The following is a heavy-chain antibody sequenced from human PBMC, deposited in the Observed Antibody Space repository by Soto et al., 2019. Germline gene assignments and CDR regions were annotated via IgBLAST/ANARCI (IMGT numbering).Heavy chain of an antibody. J-gene: IGHJ5*02. CDR2: IYYSGST. Sequence: SETMSVTCTVSGDSISSYYLSWIRQHPGKGLEWIGYIYYSGSTNYNPSLKSRVTISVDTPKNQFSLKLTSVTAADTAVYYCARGVATIGPWGQGTLVTVSS. V-gene: IGHV4-59*01. D-gene: IGHD5-12*01. CDR3: ARGVATIGP. CDR1: GDSISSYY.